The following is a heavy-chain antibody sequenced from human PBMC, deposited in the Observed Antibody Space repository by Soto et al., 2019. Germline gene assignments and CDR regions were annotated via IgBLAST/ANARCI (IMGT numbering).Heavy chain of an antibody. Sequence: SETLSLTCAVYGGSFSGYYWSWIRQPPGKGLEWIGYIYYSGSTNYNPSLKSRVTISVDTSKNQFSLKLSSVTAADTAVYYCARYGGDGYNFVYWGQGTLVTVSS. J-gene: IGHJ4*02. CDR2: IYYSGST. CDR1: GGSFSGYY. D-gene: IGHD5-12*01. CDR3: ARYGGDGYNFVY. V-gene: IGHV4-59*01.